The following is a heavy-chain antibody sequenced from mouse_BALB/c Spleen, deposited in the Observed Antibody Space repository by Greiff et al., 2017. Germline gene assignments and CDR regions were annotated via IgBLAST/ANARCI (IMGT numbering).Heavy chain of an antibody. CDR1: GYSFTGYF. Sequence: VQLQQSGPELVKPGASVKISCKASGYSFTGYFMNWVMQSHGKSLEWIGRINPYNGDTFYNQKFKGKATLTVDKSSSTAHMELRSLASEDSAVYYCANLGYYGYDAMDYWGQGTSVTVSS. CDR3: ANLGYYGYDAMDY. J-gene: IGHJ4*01. CDR2: INPYNGDT. V-gene: IGHV1-20*02. D-gene: IGHD1-2*01.